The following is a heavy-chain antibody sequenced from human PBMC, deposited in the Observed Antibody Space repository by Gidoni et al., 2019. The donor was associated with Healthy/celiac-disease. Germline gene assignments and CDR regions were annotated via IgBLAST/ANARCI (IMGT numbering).Heavy chain of an antibody. CDR3: ARDREGSGSYYNPDYYYYGMDV. Sequence: EVQLVESGGGLVTPEGSLRLSCAASGFTFSSYSLNWVRQAPGKGLDWVSSISSSSSYIYYADSVKGRFTISRDNAKNSLYLQMNSLRAEDTAVYYCARDREGSGSYYNPDYYYYGMDVWGQGTTVTVSS. V-gene: IGHV3-21*01. CDR2: ISSSSSYI. D-gene: IGHD3-10*01. CDR1: GFTFSSYS. J-gene: IGHJ6*02.